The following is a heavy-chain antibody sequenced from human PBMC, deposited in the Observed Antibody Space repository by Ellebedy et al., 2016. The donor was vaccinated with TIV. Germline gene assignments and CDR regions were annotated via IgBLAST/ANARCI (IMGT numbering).Heavy chain of an antibody. D-gene: IGHD3-22*01. V-gene: IGHV1-69*13. CDR3: ARDRGYYYDSSHWYSDL. CDR2: IIPIFGTA. Sequence: AASVKVSCKASVGTFNSYAISWLRQAPGQGLEWMGGIIPIFGTANYAQKFQGRVTITADDSTSTAYMEMSSLRAEDTAVYYCARDRGYYYDSSHWYSDLWGRGTLVTVSS. CDR1: VGTFNSYA. J-gene: IGHJ2*01.